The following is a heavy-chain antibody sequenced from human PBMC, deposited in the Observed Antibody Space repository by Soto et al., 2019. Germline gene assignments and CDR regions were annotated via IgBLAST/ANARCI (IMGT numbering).Heavy chain of an antibody. D-gene: IGHD3-3*01. CDR2: IYYSGST. J-gene: IGHJ4*02. CDR1: GGSINNYY. CDR3: ARGEGSVFGVFIPYYFDY. V-gene: IGHV4-59*01. Sequence: SETLSLTCTVSGGSINNYYWSWIRQPPGKGLEWIGYIYYSGSTNYNPSLKSRVTISVDTSDNQFSLKLSSVTAADTAVYYCARGEGSVFGVFIPYYFDYWGQGTLVTVSS.